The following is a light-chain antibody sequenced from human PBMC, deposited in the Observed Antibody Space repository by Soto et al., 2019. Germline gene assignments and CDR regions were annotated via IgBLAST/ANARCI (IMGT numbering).Light chain of an antibody. CDR2: AAS. CDR1: QSIGSW. CDR3: QQSYSTPWT. V-gene: IGKV1-39*01. Sequence: DIQMTQSPSTLSGSVGDRVIITCRASQSIGSWLAWYQQKPGKAPKLLIYAASSLQSGVPSRFSGSGSGTDFTLTISSLQPEDFATYYCQQSYSTPWTFGQGTKVDNK. J-gene: IGKJ1*01.